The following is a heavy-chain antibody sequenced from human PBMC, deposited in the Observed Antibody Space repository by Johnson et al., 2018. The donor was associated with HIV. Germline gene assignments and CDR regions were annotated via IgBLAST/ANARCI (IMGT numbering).Heavy chain of an antibody. V-gene: IGHV3-43*01. CDR1: GFTFDDYT. D-gene: IGHD1-7*01. CDR2: ISWDGGST. Sequence: EVQLVESGGVVVQPGGSLRLSCAASGFTFDDYTMHWVRQAPGKGLEWVSLISWDGGSTYYAASVKGRFTISRDNSKNSLYLQMNSLRTEDTALYYCAKDIFTWNYEGSRAFDIWGQGTMVTVPS. J-gene: IGHJ3*02. CDR3: AKDIFTWNYEGSRAFDI.